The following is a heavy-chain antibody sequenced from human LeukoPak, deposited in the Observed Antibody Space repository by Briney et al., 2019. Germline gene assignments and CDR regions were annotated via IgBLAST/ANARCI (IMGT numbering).Heavy chain of an antibody. CDR3: AKDRTYYYDRRGFDY. D-gene: IGHD3-22*01. J-gene: IGHJ4*02. CDR1: GFTFNNYA. Sequence: GGSLRLSCAASGFTFNNYAMSWVRQAPGKGLEWVSAISGRGGSTYYADSVKGRFTISRDNSKNTLYLQMNSLRAEDTAVYYCAKDRTYYYDRRGFDYWGQGTLVTVSS. CDR2: ISGRGGST. V-gene: IGHV3-23*01.